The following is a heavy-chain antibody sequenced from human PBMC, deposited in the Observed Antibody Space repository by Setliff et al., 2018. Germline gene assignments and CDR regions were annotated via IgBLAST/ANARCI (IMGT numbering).Heavy chain of an antibody. CDR1: GYSFTSYW. Sequence: GESLKISCKGSGYSFTSYWIGWVRQMPGKGLEWMGIIYPGDSDTRYSPSFQGQVTISVDKSISTAYLQWSTLKASDTAMYHCARHVHYYYDSSGYYVDYWGQGTLVTVSS. CDR2: IYPGDSDT. V-gene: IGHV5-51*01. D-gene: IGHD3-22*01. CDR3: ARHVHYYYDSSGYYVDY. J-gene: IGHJ4*02.